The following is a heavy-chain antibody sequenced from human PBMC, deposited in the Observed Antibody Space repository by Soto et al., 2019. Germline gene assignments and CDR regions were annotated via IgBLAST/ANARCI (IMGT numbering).Heavy chain of an antibody. V-gene: IGHV1-2*04. Sequence: ASVKVSCKASGYTFTGYYMHWVRQAPGQGLEWMGRINPNSGGTNYAQKFQGWVTMTRDTSISTAYMELSRLRSDDTAVYYCARELRSNYYYYMDVWGKGTTVTVSS. CDR2: INPNSGGT. CDR3: ARELRSNYYYYMDV. D-gene: IGHD5-12*01. J-gene: IGHJ6*03. CDR1: GYTFTGYY.